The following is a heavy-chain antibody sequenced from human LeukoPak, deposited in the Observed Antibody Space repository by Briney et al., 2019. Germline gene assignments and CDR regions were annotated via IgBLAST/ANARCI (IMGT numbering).Heavy chain of an antibody. CDR2: IYDSGST. Sequence: SETLSLTCTVSGGSISGYYWNWIRQAPGKGLEWIGYIYDSGSTNYNPSLKSRVTISVDTSKNQFSLKLSSVSAADTAVYYCARDVVAAAGTWDYWGQGTLVTVSS. V-gene: IGHV4-59*12. D-gene: IGHD6-13*01. J-gene: IGHJ4*02. CDR1: GGSISGYY. CDR3: ARDVVAAAGTWDY.